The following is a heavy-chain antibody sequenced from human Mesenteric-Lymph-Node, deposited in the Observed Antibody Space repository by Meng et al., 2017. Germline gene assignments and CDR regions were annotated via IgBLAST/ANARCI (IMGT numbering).Heavy chain of an antibody. CDR3: ATEERGYFDY. D-gene: IGHD1-1*01. CDR1: GGSFSGYY. V-gene: IGHV4-34*01. J-gene: IGHJ4*02. CDR2: INHSGST. Sequence: QVQLQQWGAGLFKPSETLSLTCAGYGGSFSGYYWSWIRQPPGKGLEWIGEINHSGSTNYNPSLKSRVTISVDTSKNQFSLKLSSVTAADTAVYYCATEERGYFDYWGQGTLVTVSS.